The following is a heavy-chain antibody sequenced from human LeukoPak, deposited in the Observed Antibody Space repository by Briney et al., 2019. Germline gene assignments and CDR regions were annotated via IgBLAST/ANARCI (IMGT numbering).Heavy chain of an antibody. CDR1: GFTFSSYG. D-gene: IGHD3-10*01. Sequence: GGSLTLSCAASGFTFSSYGMSWLRQAPGKGLEWVSAISGSGGSTYYADSVKGRFTISRDNSKNTVYLQMNRLRAEDTAVYYCAKGAGYGSGSYYNGNFDYWGQGTLVTVSS. J-gene: IGHJ4*02. V-gene: IGHV3-23*01. CDR2: ISGSGGST. CDR3: AKGAGYGSGSYYNGNFDY.